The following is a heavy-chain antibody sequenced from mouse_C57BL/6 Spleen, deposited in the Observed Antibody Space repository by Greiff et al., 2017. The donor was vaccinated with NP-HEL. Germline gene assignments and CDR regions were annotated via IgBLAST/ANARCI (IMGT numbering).Heavy chain of an antibody. CDR3: ARGSLYDGYCFDY. Sequence: EVKLVESGGGLVKPGGSLKLSCAASGFTFSSYAMSWVRQTPEKRLEWVATISDGGSYTYYPDNVKGRFTISRDNAKNNLYLQMSHLKSEDTAMYYCARGSLYDGYCFDYWGQGTTLTVSS. D-gene: IGHD2-3*01. CDR2: ISDGGSYT. J-gene: IGHJ2*01. V-gene: IGHV5-4*03. CDR1: GFTFSSYA.